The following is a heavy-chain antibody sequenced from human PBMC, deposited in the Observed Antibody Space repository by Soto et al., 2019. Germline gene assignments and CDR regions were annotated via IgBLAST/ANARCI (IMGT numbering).Heavy chain of an antibody. CDR2: IWYDGSNK. CDR1: GFTFSSYG. J-gene: IGHJ6*02. V-gene: IGHV3-33*01. D-gene: IGHD6-19*01. Sequence: QVQLVESGGGVVQPGRSLRLSCAASGFTFSSYGMHWVRQAPGKGLEWVAVIWYDGSNKYYADSVKGRFTISRDNSKNTLYLQMNSRRAEDTAVYYCARAPGIAVAGTRKDYYYYGMDVWGQGTTVTVSS. CDR3: ARAPGIAVAGTRKDYYYYGMDV.